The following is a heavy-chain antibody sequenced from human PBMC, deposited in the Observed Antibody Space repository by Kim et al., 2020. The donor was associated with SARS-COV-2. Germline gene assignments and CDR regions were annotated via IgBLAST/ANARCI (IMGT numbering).Heavy chain of an antibody. CDR3: TRDRSRYSGSYYYYGMDV. D-gene: IGHD1-26*01. V-gene: IGHV3-49*02. J-gene: IGHJ6*02. Sequence: KGRFTISRDDSKSIAYLQMNRLKTEDTAVYYCTRDRSRYSGSYYYYGMDVWGQGTTVTVSS.